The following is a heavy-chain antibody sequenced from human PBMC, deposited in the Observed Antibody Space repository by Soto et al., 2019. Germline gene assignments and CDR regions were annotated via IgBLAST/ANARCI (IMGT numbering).Heavy chain of an antibody. CDR1: GASISSSNW. J-gene: IGHJ6*02. CDR3: ARRLYDILTGYSYGMDV. Sequence: SETLSLTCAVSGASISSSNWWRLVRQPPGKGLEWIGEIYHSGSTNYNPSLKSRVTISVDKSKNQFSLKLSSVTAADTAVYYCARRLYDILTGYSYGMDVWGQGPTVT. V-gene: IGHV4-4*02. CDR2: IYHSGST. D-gene: IGHD3-9*01.